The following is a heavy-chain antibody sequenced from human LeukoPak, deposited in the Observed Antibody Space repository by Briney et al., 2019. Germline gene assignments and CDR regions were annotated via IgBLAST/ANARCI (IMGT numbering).Heavy chain of an antibody. J-gene: IGHJ6*03. CDR2: INHSGST. Sequence: SETLSLTCAVYGGPFSGYYWSWIRQPPGKGLEWIGEINHSGSTNYNPSLKSRVTISVDTSKNQFSLKLSSVTAADTAVCYSARGKDTAMVTTGNYYYYMDVWGKGTTVTVSS. CDR1: GGPFSGYY. D-gene: IGHD5-18*01. CDR3: ARGKDTAMVTTGNYYYYMDV. V-gene: IGHV4-34*01.